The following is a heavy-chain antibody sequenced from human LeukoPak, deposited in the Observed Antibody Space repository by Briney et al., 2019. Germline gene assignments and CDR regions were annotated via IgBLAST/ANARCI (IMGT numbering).Heavy chain of an antibody. J-gene: IGHJ6*03. Sequence: GGSLRLSCAASGFTFSDYYMSWIRQAPGKGLEWVSYISSSGSTIYYADSVKGRFTISRDNAKNSLYLQMNSLRAEDTAVYYCARGPRGYFDWFEYYYYYMDVWGKGTTVTISS. CDR1: GFTFSDYY. CDR3: ARGPRGYFDWFEYYYYYMDV. D-gene: IGHD3-9*01. CDR2: ISSSGSTI. V-gene: IGHV3-11*01.